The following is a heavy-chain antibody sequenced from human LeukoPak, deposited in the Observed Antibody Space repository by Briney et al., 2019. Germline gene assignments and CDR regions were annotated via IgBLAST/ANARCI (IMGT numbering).Heavy chain of an antibody. D-gene: IGHD5-24*01. CDR1: GYTFNNYD. J-gene: IGHJ4*02. CDR2: MNPNSGNT. V-gene: IGHV1-8*02. CDR3: ARATPGGLHGYSFDY. Sequence: GASVKVSCKASGYTFNNYDINWVRQATGQGLEWMGWMNPNSGNTGFAQKFQDRVSMTRDTSINTAYMELTSLRSGDTAVHYCARATPGGLHGYSFDYWGQGTVVTVYS.